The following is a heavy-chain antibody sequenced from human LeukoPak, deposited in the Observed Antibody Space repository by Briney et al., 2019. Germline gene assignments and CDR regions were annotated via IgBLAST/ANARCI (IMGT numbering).Heavy chain of an antibody. CDR3: AKSLFGYGGNQVLDY. V-gene: IGHV3-23*01. CDR1: GFTFSSYA. J-gene: IGHJ4*02. Sequence: GGSLRLSCAASGFTFSSYAMSWVRQAPGKGLEWVSAISGSDGSTYYADSVKGRFTISRDNSKNTLYLQMNSLRAEDTAVYYCAKSLFGYGGNQVLDYWGQGTLVTVSS. D-gene: IGHD4-23*01. CDR2: ISGSDGST.